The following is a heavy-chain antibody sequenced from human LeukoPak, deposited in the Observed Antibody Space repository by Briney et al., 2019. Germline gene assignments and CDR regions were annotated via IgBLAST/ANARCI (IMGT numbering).Heavy chain of an antibody. J-gene: IGHJ4*02. V-gene: IGHV1-18*01. Sequence: ASVKVSCKASGGTFSSYAISWVRQAPGQGLEWMGWISAYNGNTNYAQKLQGRVTMTTDTSTSTAYMELRSLRSDDTAVYYCARGGGYYDSSGYHEEVDYWGQGTLVTVSS. CDR2: ISAYNGNT. CDR3: ARGGGYYDSSGYHEEVDY. D-gene: IGHD3-22*01. CDR1: GGTFSSYA.